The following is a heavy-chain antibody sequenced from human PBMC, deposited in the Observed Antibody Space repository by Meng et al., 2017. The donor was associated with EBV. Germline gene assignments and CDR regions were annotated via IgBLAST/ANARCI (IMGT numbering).Heavy chain of an antibody. CDR3: AHVAYRRGISYFDP. D-gene: IGHD3-10*01. CDR2: VYWDNDD. J-gene: IGHJ4*02. Sequence: TLKESGPALVHPTQTLTLTCTFSGFSLTTRGMGVGWIRQPPGKPLEWLTLVYWDNDDRYSPFLRNRLSITNDTSKNQVFLRLTNMDPVDSGTYYCAHVAYRRGISYFDPWGQGILVTVSS. V-gene: IGHV2-5*02. CDR1: GFSLTTRGMG.